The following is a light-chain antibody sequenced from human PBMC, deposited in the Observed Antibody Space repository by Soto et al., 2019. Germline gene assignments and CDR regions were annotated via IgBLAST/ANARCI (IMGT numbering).Light chain of an antibody. CDR1: QSVSSS. Sequence: EIVLTQSPGTVSLSPGERATLSCGASQSVSSSVAWYQQKPGQAPRLLIFGAYTRATGIPARFSGSGSGTEFTLTISSLQSEDFAVYYCQQYNNWPPWTFGQGTKVDIK. CDR2: GAY. CDR3: QQYNNWPPWT. J-gene: IGKJ1*01. V-gene: IGKV3D-15*01.